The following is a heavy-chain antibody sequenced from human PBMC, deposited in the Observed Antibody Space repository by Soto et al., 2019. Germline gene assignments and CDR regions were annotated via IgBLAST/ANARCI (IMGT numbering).Heavy chain of an antibody. CDR3: ARAPSTVTTPYYFDY. D-gene: IGHD4-17*01. CDR1: GFTFSSYA. V-gene: IGHV3-30-3*01. Sequence: QVQLVESGGGVVQPGRSLRLSCAASGFTFSSYAMHWVRQAPGKGLDWMAVISYDGSNKYYADSVKGRFTISVKGRFTISRDNSQNTLYLQMNSLRAEDTAVYYCARAPSTVTTPYYFDYWGQGTLVTVSS. J-gene: IGHJ4*02. CDR2: ISYDGSNK.